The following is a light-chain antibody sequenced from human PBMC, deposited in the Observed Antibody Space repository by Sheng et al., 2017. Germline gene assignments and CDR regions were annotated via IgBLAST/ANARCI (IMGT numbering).Light chain of an antibody. Sequence: SYELTQPPSVSVSPGQTASISCSGDKLGDKYVCWYQQKPGQSPVLVIYQDTKRPSGIPERFSGSNSGNTATLTISGTQPMDEADYYCQAWDSSIYVFGTGTKVTVL. CDR2: QDT. V-gene: IGLV3-1*01. CDR1: KLGDKY. CDR3: QAWDSSIYV. J-gene: IGLJ1*01.